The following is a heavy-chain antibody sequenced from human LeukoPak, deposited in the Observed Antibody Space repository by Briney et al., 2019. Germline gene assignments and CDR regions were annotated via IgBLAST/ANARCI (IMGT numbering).Heavy chain of an antibody. J-gene: IGHJ4*02. CDR1: GYSISSGYY. CDR2: IYHSGST. V-gene: IGHV4-38-2*01. D-gene: IGHD3-22*01. CDR3: ARRGGDSSGYYWDY. Sequence: PSETLSLTCAVSGYSISSGYYWGWIRQPPGKGLEWLGSIYHSGSTYYNPSLKSRVTISVDTSKNQFSLKLSSVTAADTAVYYCARRGGDSSGYYWDYWGPGTLVTVSS.